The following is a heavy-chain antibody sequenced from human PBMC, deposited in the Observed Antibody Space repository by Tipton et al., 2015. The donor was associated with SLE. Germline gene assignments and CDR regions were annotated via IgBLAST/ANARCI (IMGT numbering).Heavy chain of an antibody. CDR1: GDSISNSY. Sequence: LRLSCTVSGDSISNSYWSWIRQPPGKGLEWIGYFYTQSTNYNPSLESRVTISVDTSKNQLYLNLTSVTAADTAVYYCARGSSGFYWGWFDPWGQGTLVTVSS. CDR3: ARGSSGFYWGWFDP. J-gene: IGHJ5*02. V-gene: IGHV4-4*08. CDR2: FYTQST. D-gene: IGHD3-22*01.